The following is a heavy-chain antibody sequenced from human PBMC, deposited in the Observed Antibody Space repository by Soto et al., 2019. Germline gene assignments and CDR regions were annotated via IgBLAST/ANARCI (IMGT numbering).Heavy chain of an antibody. CDR3: ARAKKGIAAAENWFDP. V-gene: IGHV4-31*03. J-gene: IGHJ5*02. CDR1: GGSISSGGYY. Sequence: QVQLQESGPGLVKPSQTLSLTCTVSGGSISSGGYYWSWIRQHPGKGLEWIGYIYYSGSTYYNPSLKSRVTISVDTSMNQFSLKLSSVTAADTAVYYCARAKKGIAAAENWFDPWGQGTLVTVSS. D-gene: IGHD6-13*01. CDR2: IYYSGST.